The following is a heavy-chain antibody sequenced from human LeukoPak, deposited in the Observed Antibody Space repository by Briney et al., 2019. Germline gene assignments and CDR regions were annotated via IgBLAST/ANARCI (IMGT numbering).Heavy chain of an antibody. CDR2: MEVDGSEK. J-gene: IGHJ4*02. CDR3: AIGGYSYDY. CDR1: GFSFTGYW. D-gene: IGHD5-12*01. V-gene: IGHV3-7*01. Sequence: GGSLRLSCAASGFSFTGYWMSWVRQAPGKGLEWVARMEVDGSEKYYVDSVKGRSTISRDNAKNSLHLQMNNLRVEDTAVYFCAIGGYSYDYLGQGTLVTVSS.